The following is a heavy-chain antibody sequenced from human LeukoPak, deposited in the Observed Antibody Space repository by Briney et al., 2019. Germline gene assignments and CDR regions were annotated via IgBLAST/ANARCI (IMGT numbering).Heavy chain of an antibody. J-gene: IGHJ4*02. Sequence: GESLRLSCAASGFTVSGNYMTWVRQVSGKGLEWVSVIYSGGSTYYTDSVQGRFSISRDNSQNTLYLQMNSLRAEDTAVYYCAAPLTVIPYWGQGTLVTVSS. D-gene: IGHD4-17*01. CDR3: AAPLTVIPY. CDR1: GFTVSGNY. V-gene: IGHV3-66*01. CDR2: IYSGGST.